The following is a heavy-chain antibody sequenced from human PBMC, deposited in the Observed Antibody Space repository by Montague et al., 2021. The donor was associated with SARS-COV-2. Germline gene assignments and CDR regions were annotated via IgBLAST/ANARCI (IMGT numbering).Heavy chain of an antibody. CDR3: ARFFRVGKCSAFDR. D-gene: IGHD3-10*02. V-gene: IGHV4-59*08. Sequence: SETLSLTCGVSGASIMGYHWSWVRKPPGRGLEWIGDVRDTGTTNYNPSLHNRITISIDTSEGQLSLRLTSVTAADTAVYYCARFFRVGKCSAFDRWGQGIPVTVSS. CDR2: VRDTGTT. J-gene: IGHJ4*02. CDR1: GASIMGYH.